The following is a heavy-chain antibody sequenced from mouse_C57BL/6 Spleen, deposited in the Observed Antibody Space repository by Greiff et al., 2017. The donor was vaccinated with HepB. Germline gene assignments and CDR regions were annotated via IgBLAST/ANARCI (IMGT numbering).Heavy chain of an antibody. D-gene: IGHD1-1*01. CDR1: GYAFSSSW. CDR3: ARAYGSSHWYFDV. CDR2: IYPGDGDT. J-gene: IGHJ1*03. Sequence: VQLQQSGPELVKPGASVKISCKASGYAFSSSWMNWVKQRPGKGLEWIGRIYPGDGDTNYNGKFKGKATLTADKSSSTAYMQLSSLTSEDSAVYFCARAYGSSHWYFDVWGTGTTVTVSS. V-gene: IGHV1-82*01.